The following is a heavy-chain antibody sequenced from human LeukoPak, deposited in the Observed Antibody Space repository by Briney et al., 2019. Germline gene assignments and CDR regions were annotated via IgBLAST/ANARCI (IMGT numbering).Heavy chain of an antibody. CDR1: GFTFSSYW. CDR3: ARGGGLDV. V-gene: IGHV3-7*03. D-gene: IGHD3-16*01. Sequence: GGSLRLSCAASGFTFSSYWMNWARQAPGKGLEWVASINHNGNVNYYVDSVKGRFTISRNNAKNSLYLQMSSLRAEDTAVYFCARGGGLDVWGQGATVTVSS. J-gene: IGHJ6*02. CDR2: INHNGNVN.